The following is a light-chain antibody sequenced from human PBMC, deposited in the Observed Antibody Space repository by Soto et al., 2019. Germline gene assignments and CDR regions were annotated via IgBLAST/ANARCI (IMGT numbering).Light chain of an antibody. Sequence: QSALTQPPSVSGAPGQMVTISCTGSFSNIGAGYEVHWYQQLPGTAPKLLISGHNNRPSGVPDRFFGSKSGTSASLTITGLQAEDEADYFCQSYDNSLSGSGVFGGGTKLTVL. J-gene: IGLJ3*02. CDR2: GHN. CDR1: FSNIGAGYE. V-gene: IGLV1-40*01. CDR3: QSYDNSLSGSGV.